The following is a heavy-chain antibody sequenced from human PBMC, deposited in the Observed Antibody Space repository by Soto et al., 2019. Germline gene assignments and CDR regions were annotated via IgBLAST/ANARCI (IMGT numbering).Heavy chain of an antibody. CDR2: IYSGEST. Sequence: PGGSLRLSGEASGYNFNSDYLNWIRQTPGKGLEWFAEIYSGESTYYAGSLRGRFTISSDTSKNTLYFQLSSLRIEDTAVYYCTRDGRGLGRLSLFEYWGQGVLVTVSS. D-gene: IGHD2-21*02. V-gene: IGHV3-53*01. CDR1: GYNFNSDY. CDR3: TRDGRGLGRLSLFEY. J-gene: IGHJ4*02.